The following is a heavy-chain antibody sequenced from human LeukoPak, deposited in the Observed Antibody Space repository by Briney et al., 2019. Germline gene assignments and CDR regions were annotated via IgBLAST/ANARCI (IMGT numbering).Heavy chain of an antibody. CDR1: GFTFSSYE. J-gene: IGHJ3*02. CDR3: VRDAGYSGYMINDI. Sequence: GGSLRLSCAASGFTFSSYEMNWVRQAPGKGLEWVAYINQHGSETFYVDSVKGRFTISRDNTQNSLYLQMNSLRPEDTALYYCVRDAGYSGYMINDIWGQGTMVTVSS. CDR2: INQHGSET. D-gene: IGHD5-12*01. V-gene: IGHV3-7*01.